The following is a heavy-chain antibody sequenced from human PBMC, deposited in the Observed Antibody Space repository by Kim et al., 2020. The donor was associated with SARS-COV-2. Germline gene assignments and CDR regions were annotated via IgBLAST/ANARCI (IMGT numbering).Heavy chain of an antibody. Sequence: ASVKVSCKASGYTFTSYGISWVRQAPGQGLEWMGWISAYNGNTNYAQKLQGRVTMTTDTSTSTAYMELRSLRSDDTAVYYCARTYYDILTGPNGMDVWGQGTTVTVSS. CDR3: ARTYYDILTGPNGMDV. V-gene: IGHV1-18*01. CDR2: ISAYNGNT. J-gene: IGHJ6*02. D-gene: IGHD3-9*01. CDR1: GYTFTSYG.